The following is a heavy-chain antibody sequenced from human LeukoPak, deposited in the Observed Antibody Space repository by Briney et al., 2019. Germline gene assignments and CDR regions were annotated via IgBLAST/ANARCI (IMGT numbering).Heavy chain of an antibody. CDR2: SGTAGDT. CDR1: GVTFSSYD. Sequence: GGSLRLSCAASGVTFSSYDMHWVRQATGKGLEWVSASGTAGDTYYPGSVKGRFTISRENAKNSLYLQRNSLRAGDTAVYYCASSAQIVGATFGAFDIWGQGTMVTVSS. J-gene: IGHJ3*02. D-gene: IGHD1-26*01. V-gene: IGHV3-13*01. CDR3: ASSAQIVGATFGAFDI.